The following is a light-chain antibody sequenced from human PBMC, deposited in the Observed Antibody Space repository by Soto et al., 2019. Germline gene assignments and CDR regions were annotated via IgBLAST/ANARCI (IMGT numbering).Light chain of an antibody. CDR2: DNN. CDR3: ATWDGSLPGEV. Sequence: QSVLTQSLSVSAAPGQQVTISCSGSSSNIGNNYVSWYQQLPGTAPKLLIYDNNKRPSGIPDRFSGSKSGTSGTLDITGLQTGDEADYYCATWDGSLPGEVFGGGTKLTVL. V-gene: IGLV1-51*01. J-gene: IGLJ2*01. CDR1: SSNIGNNY.